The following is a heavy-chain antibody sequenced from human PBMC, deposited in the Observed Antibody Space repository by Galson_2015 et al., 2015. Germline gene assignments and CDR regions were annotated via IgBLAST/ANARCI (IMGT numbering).Heavy chain of an antibody. CDR2: INSDGSST. CDR3: ARAAGYSSGWFDY. J-gene: IGHJ4*02. V-gene: IGHV3-74*01. Sequence: LRLSCAASGFTFSSYWMHWVRQAPGEGLVWVSRINSDGSSTSYADSVKGRFTISRDNAKNTLYLQMNSLRAEDTAVYYCARAAGYSSGWFDYWGQGTLVTVSS. D-gene: IGHD6-19*01. CDR1: GFTFSSYW.